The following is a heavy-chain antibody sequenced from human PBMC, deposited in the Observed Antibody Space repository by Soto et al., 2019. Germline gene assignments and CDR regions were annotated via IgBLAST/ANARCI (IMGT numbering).Heavy chain of an antibody. CDR3: AGQWFGDYYYMDV. Sequence: EVQLLESGGGLVQPGGSLRLSCAASGFTFSSYDMTWVRQAPGKGLEWVSAISGSGDSTYYAESVKGRFTISRDNSKNTRYLQVNSLRAEDTAVYYCAGQWFGDYYYMDVWGKGTTVTVSS. CDR1: GFTFSSYD. J-gene: IGHJ6*03. CDR2: ISGSGDST. V-gene: IGHV3-23*01. D-gene: IGHD3-10*01.